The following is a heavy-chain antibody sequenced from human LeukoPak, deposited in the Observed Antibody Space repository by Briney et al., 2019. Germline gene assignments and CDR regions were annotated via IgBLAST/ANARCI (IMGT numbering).Heavy chain of an antibody. D-gene: IGHD3-22*01. CDR2: INPNSGGT. Sequence: ASVKVSCKAAGYTFTGYYMFWVRQAPGQGLEWMGRINPNSGGTNYAQKFQGRVTMTRDTSISTAYMELSRLRSDDTAVYYCARVGDSSGYNFDYWGQGTLVTVSS. V-gene: IGHV1-2*06. J-gene: IGHJ4*02. CDR3: ARVGDSSGYNFDY. CDR1: GYTFTGYY.